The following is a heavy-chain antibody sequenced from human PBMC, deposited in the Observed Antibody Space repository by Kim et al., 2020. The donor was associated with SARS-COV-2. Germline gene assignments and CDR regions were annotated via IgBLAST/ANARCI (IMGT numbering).Heavy chain of an antibody. V-gene: IGHV3-33*05. Sequence: GGSLRLSCAASGFTFSSYGMHWVRQAPGKGLEWVAVISYDGSNKYYADSVKGRFTISRDNSKNTLYLQMNSLRAEDTAVYYCARESYHYYDRRAFDIWGQGTMVTVSS. CDR3: ARESYHYYDRRAFDI. J-gene: IGHJ3*02. CDR2: ISYDGSNK. CDR1: GFTFSSYG. D-gene: IGHD3-22*01.